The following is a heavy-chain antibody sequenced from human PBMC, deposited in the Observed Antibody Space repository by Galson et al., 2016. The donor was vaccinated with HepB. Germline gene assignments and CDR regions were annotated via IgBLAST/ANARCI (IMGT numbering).Heavy chain of an antibody. D-gene: IGHD3-22*01. J-gene: IGHJ6*02. CDR2: INSDGNTT. CDR3: ARGGPYYYDSSGSFGYYYHGMDV. V-gene: IGHV3-74*01. Sequence: SLRLSCAASGLTYSGYWMHWVRQVPGKGLVWVSRINSDGNTTNYAESVKGRFTISRDNAKNTLFLQMNSLRAEDTAVYYCARGGPYYYDSSGSFGYYYHGMDVWGQGTTVTVSS. CDR1: GLTYSGYW.